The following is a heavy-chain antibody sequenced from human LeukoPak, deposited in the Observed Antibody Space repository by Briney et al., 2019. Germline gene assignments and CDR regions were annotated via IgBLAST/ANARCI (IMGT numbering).Heavy chain of an antibody. D-gene: IGHD1-26*01. V-gene: IGHV3-23*01. Sequence: GGSLRLSCAVSGLTFSSYAMSWVRQAPGKGLEWVSAISGSGGSTYYTDSVKDRFTISRDNSKNTLYLQMNSLRAEDTAVYYCAKGRAEVGAAFDYWGQGTLVTVSS. J-gene: IGHJ4*02. CDR1: GLTFSSYA. CDR3: AKGRAEVGAAFDY. CDR2: ISGSGGST.